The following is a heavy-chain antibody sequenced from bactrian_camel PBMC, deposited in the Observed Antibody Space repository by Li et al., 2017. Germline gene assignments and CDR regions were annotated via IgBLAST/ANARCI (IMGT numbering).Heavy chain of an antibody. CDR3: AKSSSAWVTICDFGY. CDR2: IYTGGGST. V-gene: IGHV3-2*01. Sequence: VQLVESGGGLVQPGGSLRLSCAASGFTFSTYYMSWVRQAPGKGLEWVSSIYTGGGSTYYADSVKGRFTISRDNAKNTLYLQLNSLKTEDTAMYYCAKSSSAWVTICDFGYWGQGTQVTVS. J-gene: IGHJ6*01. D-gene: IGHD3*01. CDR1: GFTFSTYY.